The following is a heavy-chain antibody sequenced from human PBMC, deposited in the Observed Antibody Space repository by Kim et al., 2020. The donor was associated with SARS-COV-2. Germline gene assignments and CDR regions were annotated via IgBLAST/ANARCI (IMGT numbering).Heavy chain of an antibody. V-gene: IGHV3-30*18. Sequence: GGSLRLSCAASGFTFSSYGMHWVRQAPGKGLEWVAVISYDGSNKYYADSVKGRFTISRDNSKNTLYLQMNSLRAEDTAVYYCAKSRDGGYSSAFDYWGQGTLVTVSS. CDR2: ISYDGSNK. CDR3: AKSRDGGYSSAFDY. J-gene: IGHJ4*02. CDR1: GFTFSSYG. D-gene: IGHD4-17*01.